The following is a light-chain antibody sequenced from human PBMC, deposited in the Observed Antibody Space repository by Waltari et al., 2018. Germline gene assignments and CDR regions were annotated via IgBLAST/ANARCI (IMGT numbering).Light chain of an antibody. CDR2: GAS. Sequence: EMVMPQSPGTRSVSPGERATLSCRASQSVSSSLAWYQQKPGQAPRLLIYGASTRATGIPGRFSGSGSGTEFTLTISGLQSEDFAVYHCQQYSDWPLTFGQGTKVEI. CDR3: QQYSDWPLT. J-gene: IGKJ1*01. V-gene: IGKV3-15*01. CDR1: QSVSSS.